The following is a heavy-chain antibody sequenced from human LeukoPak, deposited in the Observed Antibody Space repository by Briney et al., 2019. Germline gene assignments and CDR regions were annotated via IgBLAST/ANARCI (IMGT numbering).Heavy chain of an antibody. CDR3: AGLRYFDWLFDY. J-gene: IGHJ4*02. V-gene: IGHV4-59*08. CDR2: IYYSGST. D-gene: IGHD3-9*01. CDR1: GGSISSYY. Sequence: PSETLSLTCTVSGGSISSYYWSWIRQPPGKGLEWIGYIYYSGSTNYNPSLKSRVTISVDTSKNQFSLKLSSVTAADTAVYYCAGLRYFDWLFDYWGQGTLVTVSS.